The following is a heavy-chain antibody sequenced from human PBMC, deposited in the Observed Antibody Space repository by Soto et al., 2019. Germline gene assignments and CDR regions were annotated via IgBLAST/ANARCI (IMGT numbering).Heavy chain of an antibody. Sequence: SETLSLTCAVYGGSFSGYYWSWIRQPPGKGLEWIGEINHSGSTNYNPSLKSRVTISVDTSKNQFSLKLSSVTAADTAVYYCAGTYSSWYPFDYWGQGTLVTVSS. V-gene: IGHV4-34*01. J-gene: IGHJ4*02. D-gene: IGHD6-13*01. CDR1: GGSFSGYY. CDR3: AGTYSSWYPFDY. CDR2: INHSGST.